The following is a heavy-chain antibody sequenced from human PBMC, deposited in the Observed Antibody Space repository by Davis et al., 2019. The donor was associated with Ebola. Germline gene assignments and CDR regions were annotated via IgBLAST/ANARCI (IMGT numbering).Heavy chain of an antibody. CDR3: ANSDFWSGYYDFDY. CDR1: GGSFSGYY. CDR2: INHSGST. Sequence: SETLSLTCAVYGGSFSGYYWSWIRQPPGKGLEWIGEINHSGSTNYNPSLKSRVTISVDTSKNQFSLKLSSVTAADTAVYYCANSDFWSGYYDFDYWGQGTLVTVSS. D-gene: IGHD3-3*01. J-gene: IGHJ4*02. V-gene: IGHV4-34*01.